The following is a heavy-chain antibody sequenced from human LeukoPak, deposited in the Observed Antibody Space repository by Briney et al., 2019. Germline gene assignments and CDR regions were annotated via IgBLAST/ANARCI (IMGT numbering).Heavy chain of an antibody. CDR1: GGSISSSSYY. D-gene: IGHD4-17*01. J-gene: IGHJ5*02. V-gene: IGHV4-39*07. CDR2: INHSGST. CDR3: ARKYGWFDP. Sequence: SETLSLTCTVSGGSISSSSYYWSWIRQPPGKGLEWIGEINHSGSTNYNPSLKSRVTISVDTSKNQFSLKLSSVTAADTAVYYCARKYGWFDPWGQGTLVTVSS.